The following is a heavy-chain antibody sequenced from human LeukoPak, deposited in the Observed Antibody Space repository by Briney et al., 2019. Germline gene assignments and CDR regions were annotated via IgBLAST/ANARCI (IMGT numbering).Heavy chain of an antibody. J-gene: IGHJ4*02. CDR3: ARRRVGTSHFDY. D-gene: IGHD1-26*01. CDR1: GGSISSYY. V-gene: IGHV4-59*08. Sequence: SETLSLTCTVSGGSISSYYWSWIRQPPGKGLEWIGYMYYSGSTNYNPSLKSRVTISVDTSKNQFSLKLSSVTAADTAVYYCARRRVGTSHFDYWGQGTLVTASS. CDR2: MYYSGST.